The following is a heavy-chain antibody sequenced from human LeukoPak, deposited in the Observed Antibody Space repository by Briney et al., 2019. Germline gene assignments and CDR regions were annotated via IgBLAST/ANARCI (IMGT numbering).Heavy chain of an antibody. D-gene: IGHD6-13*01. V-gene: IGHV3-23*01. CDR2: ISASGGST. J-gene: IGHJ6*02. Sequence: GGSLRLSCAASGFTFSSYAMSCVRQAPGKGLEWVSAISASGGSTYNADSVKGRFTISRDNSKNTLYVQMNSLRAEETAVYHCAKGLPLAAAGDYYDNGMDVWGQGTTVTVPS. CDR1: GFTFSSYA. CDR3: AKGLPLAAAGDYYDNGMDV.